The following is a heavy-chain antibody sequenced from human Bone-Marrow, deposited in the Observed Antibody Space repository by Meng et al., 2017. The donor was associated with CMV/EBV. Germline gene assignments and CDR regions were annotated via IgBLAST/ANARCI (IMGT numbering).Heavy chain of an antibody. CDR1: GGTFSSYT. V-gene: IGHV1-69*02. Sequence: SVKVSCKASGGTFSSYTISWVRQAPGQGLEWMGRIIPILGIANYAQKFQGRVTITADKSTSTAYMELSSLRSEDTAVYYCARVWAAGRPDYYGMDVWGQGTTVTVSS. D-gene: IGHD6-13*01. J-gene: IGHJ6*02. CDR2: IIPILGIA. CDR3: ARVWAAGRPDYYGMDV.